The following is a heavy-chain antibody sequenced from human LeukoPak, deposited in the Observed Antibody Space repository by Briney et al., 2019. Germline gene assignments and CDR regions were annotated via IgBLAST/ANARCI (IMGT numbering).Heavy chain of an antibody. CDR1: GFTFSSYA. CDR2: ISYDGSNK. D-gene: IGHD6-19*01. V-gene: IGHV3-30-3*01. Sequence: PGRSLRLSCAASGFTFSSYAMHWVRQAPGKGLEWVAVISYDGSNKYYADSVKGRFTISRDNSKNTLYLQMNSLRAEDTAVYYCAREYSSGWYSYYFDYWGQGTLVTVSS. CDR3: AREYSSGWYSYYFDY. J-gene: IGHJ4*02.